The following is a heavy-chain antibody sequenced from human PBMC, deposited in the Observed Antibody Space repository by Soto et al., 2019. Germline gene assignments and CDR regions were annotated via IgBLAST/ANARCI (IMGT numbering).Heavy chain of an antibody. Sequence: GXSVKVSCKASVGTFSSYAISWVRQAPGQGLEWMGGIIPIFGTANYAQKFQGRVTITADESTSTAYMELSSLRSEDTAVYYCATCLGSEDTAMVYDYFDHWGQGTLLTVSS. J-gene: IGHJ4*02. CDR2: IIPIFGTA. V-gene: IGHV1-69*13. CDR1: VGTFSSYA. D-gene: IGHD5-18*01. CDR3: ATCLGSEDTAMVYDYFDH.